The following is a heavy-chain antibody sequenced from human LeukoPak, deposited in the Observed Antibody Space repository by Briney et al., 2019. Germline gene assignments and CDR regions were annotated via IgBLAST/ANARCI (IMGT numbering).Heavy chain of an antibody. D-gene: IGHD6-19*01. Sequence: KGSGPTLVNPTQTLTLTCSFSGLSLSSNGVSVGWIRQPPGKALEWLALIYWDDDKRYSPSLKTRLTITKDTSKNQVVLTMTNMDPVDTATYYCAHGNSRAVAGRGFDPWGQGTQVTVSS. J-gene: IGHJ5*02. CDR2: IYWDDDK. CDR3: AHGNSRAVAGRGFDP. V-gene: IGHV2-5*02. CDR1: GLSLSSNGVS.